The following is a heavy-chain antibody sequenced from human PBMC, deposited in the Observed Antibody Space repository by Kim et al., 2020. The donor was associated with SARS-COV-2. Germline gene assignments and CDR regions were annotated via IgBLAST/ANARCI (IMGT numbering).Heavy chain of an antibody. Sequence: GRFTISRDNAKNSPYLQMNSLRAGDTALYYCAKGWAGWNDFLTGQIDYWGQGTLVTVSS. CDR3: AKGWAGWNDFLTGQIDY. V-gene: IGHV3-9*01. J-gene: IGHJ4*02. D-gene: IGHD3-9*01.